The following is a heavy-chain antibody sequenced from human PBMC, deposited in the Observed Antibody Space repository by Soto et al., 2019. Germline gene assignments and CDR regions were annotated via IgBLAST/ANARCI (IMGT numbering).Heavy chain of an antibody. Sequence: PGGSLRLSCTASGFTFGDYAMSWFRQAPGKGLEWVGFIRSKAYGGTTEYAASVKGRFTISRDDSKSIAYLQMNSLKTEDTAVYYCTRDPMKDFEQQLVPLNYYYGMDVWGQGTTVTVSS. J-gene: IGHJ6*02. CDR1: GFTFGDYA. D-gene: IGHD6-13*01. CDR3: TRDPMKDFEQQLVPLNYYYGMDV. V-gene: IGHV3-49*03. CDR2: IRSKAYGGTT.